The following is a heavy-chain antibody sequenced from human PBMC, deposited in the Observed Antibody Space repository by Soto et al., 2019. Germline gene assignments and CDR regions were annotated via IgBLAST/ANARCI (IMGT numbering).Heavy chain of an antibody. CDR1: GFALSTYW. J-gene: IGHJ4*02. V-gene: IGHV3-74*01. CDR3: ARDLRGNSDA. Sequence: EVQLVESGGGLVQPGESLRLSCAASGFALSTYWMHWVRQAAGKGLVWVSRIDNYGSITDYADSVKGRFTVSRDNAKNTLYLQMNSLRAEDTAVYYCARDLRGNSDAWGQGTLVTVSS. D-gene: IGHD3-10*01. CDR2: IDNYGSIT.